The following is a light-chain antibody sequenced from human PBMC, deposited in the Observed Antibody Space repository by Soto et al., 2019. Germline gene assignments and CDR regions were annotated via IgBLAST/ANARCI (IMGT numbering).Light chain of an antibody. CDR2: NVN. V-gene: IGLV2-11*01. CDR3: TDVV. Sequence: QSALIQPPSVSGSPGQSVTISCTGTSSDVGSYDYVSWNQQHPGTVPKPMIYNVNIQPSGVPDRFSGSKSGNTASMTISGLQAEDEADYSATDVVFGGGTKLTVL. CDR1: SSDVGSYDY. J-gene: IGLJ2*01.